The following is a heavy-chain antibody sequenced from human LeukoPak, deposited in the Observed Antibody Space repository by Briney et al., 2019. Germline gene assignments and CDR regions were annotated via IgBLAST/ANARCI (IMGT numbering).Heavy chain of an antibody. Sequence: GGSLRLSCAASGFTFSNYAMSWVRQSPGRGLEWVAVIWYDGSQRYYADSVKGRFTISRDDSQNTIYLQMDSLRAEDTAVYYCATSSPRNYFDHWGQGTLVTVSS. CDR1: GFTFSNYA. D-gene: IGHD1-14*01. CDR3: ATSSPRNYFDH. V-gene: IGHV3-33*08. J-gene: IGHJ4*02. CDR2: IWYDGSQR.